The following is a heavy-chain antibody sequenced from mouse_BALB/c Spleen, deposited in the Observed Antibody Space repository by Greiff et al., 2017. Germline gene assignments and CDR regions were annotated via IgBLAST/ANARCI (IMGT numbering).Heavy chain of an antibody. CDR2: ISYSGST. CDR3: ARCDGSSYYYAMDY. J-gene: IGHJ4*01. D-gene: IGHD1-1*01. V-gene: IGHV3-2*02. CDR1: GYSITSDYA. Sequence: EVQLQQSGPGLVKPSQSLSLTCTVTGYSITSDYAWNWIRQFPGNKLEWMGYISYSGSTSYNPSLKSRISITRDTSKNQFFLQLNSVTTEDTATYYCARCDGSSYYYAMDYWGQGTSVTVSS.